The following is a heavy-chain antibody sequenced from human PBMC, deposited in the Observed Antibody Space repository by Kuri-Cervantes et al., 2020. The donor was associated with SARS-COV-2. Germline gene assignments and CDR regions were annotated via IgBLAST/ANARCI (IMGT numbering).Heavy chain of an antibody. CDR1: GGTFSSYA. CDR3: ARGGKDSPTSMYFYYHMDV. Sequence: SVKVSCKDSGGTFSSYAISWVRQAPGQGLEWMGGIFPILGTANYAQKFQGRVTITEDESTSTAYMELSSLRSEDTAVYYCARGGKDSPTSMYFYYHMDVWGRGTTVTVS. J-gene: IGHJ6*03. V-gene: IGHV1-69*13. D-gene: IGHD2-15*01. CDR2: IFPILGTA.